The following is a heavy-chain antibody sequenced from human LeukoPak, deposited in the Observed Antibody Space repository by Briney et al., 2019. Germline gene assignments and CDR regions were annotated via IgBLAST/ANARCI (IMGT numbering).Heavy chain of an antibody. Sequence: ASVKVSCKSSGYTFTGYYMHWVRQAPGQGLEWMGWINPNSGGTNYAQKFQGRVTMTRDTSTSTAYMELSRLRSDDTAVYYCARDLQQWLANTDYWGQGTLVTVSS. V-gene: IGHV1-2*02. CDR3: ARDLQQWLANTDY. J-gene: IGHJ4*02. CDR1: GYTFTGYY. CDR2: INPNSGGT. D-gene: IGHD6-19*01.